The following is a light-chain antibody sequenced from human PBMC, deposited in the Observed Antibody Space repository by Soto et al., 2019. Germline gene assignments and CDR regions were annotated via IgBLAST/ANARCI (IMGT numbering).Light chain of an antibody. CDR1: RSVSNNY. Sequence: EIVLTQSPGTLSLSPGERATLSCRASRSVSNNYVAWYQRKPGQAPRLLIYGASSRATDIPRRFSGSGSGTDFTLTITRLEPEDFAVYYLQQYGTSPPTFGQGTKVESK. V-gene: IGKV3-20*01. CDR2: GAS. CDR3: QQYGTSPPT. J-gene: IGKJ1*01.